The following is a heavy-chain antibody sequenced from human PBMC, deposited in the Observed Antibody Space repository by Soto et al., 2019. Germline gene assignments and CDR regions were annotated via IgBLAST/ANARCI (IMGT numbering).Heavy chain of an antibody. CDR2: TYYRSKWYN. V-gene: IGHV6-1*01. Sequence: SQTLSLTCAISGDSVSSNSAAWNWIRQSPSRGLEWLGRTYYRSKWYNDYAVSVKSRITINPDTSKNQFPLQLNSVTPEDTAVYYCAREPLMITFGGVIVYDYYFDYWGQGTLVTVSS. D-gene: IGHD3-16*02. CDR1: GDSVSSNSAA. CDR3: AREPLMITFGGVIVYDYYFDY. J-gene: IGHJ4*02.